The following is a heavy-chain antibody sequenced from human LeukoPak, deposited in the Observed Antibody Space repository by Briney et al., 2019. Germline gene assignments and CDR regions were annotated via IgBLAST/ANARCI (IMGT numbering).Heavy chain of an antibody. CDR1: GGSFSGYY. CDR2: INDSGSS. D-gene: IGHD1-14*01. Sequence: KPSETLSLTCAVYGGSFSGYYWSWIRQPPGKGLEWIGEINDSGSSNYIPSLKSRVTISVDRSKNQFSLWLSSVTAEDTAVYYCARDNRLRPWGQGTLVTVSS. J-gene: IGHJ5*02. V-gene: IGHV4-34*01. CDR3: ARDNRLRP.